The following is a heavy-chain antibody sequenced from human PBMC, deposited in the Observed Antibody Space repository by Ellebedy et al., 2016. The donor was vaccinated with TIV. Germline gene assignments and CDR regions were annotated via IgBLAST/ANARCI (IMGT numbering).Heavy chain of an antibody. D-gene: IGHD4-23*01. CDR3: AREAGGNSGYYYYMDV. V-gene: IGHV1-46*01. J-gene: IGHJ6*03. CDR2: INPSGGST. CDR1: GYTFTSYY. Sequence: ASVKVSXXASGYTFTSYYMHWVRQPPGQGLEWMGIINPSGGSTSYAQKFQGRVTMTRDTSTSTIYMELSSLRSEDTAVYYCAREAGGNSGYYYYMDVWGKGTTVTVSS.